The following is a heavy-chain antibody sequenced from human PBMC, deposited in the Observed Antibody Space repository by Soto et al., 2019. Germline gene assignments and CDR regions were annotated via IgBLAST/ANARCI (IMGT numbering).Heavy chain of an antibody. D-gene: IGHD3-22*01. J-gene: IGHJ3*02. CDR1: GDSVSSNSAA. Sequence: SQTLSLTCAISGDSVSSNSAAWNWIRQSPSRGLEWLGRTYYRSKWYNDYAVSVKSRITINPDTSKNQFSLQLNSVTPEDTAVYYCARGDPPEYYDSSGSWDGFDIWGQGTMVTVSS. V-gene: IGHV6-1*01. CDR2: TYYRSKWYN. CDR3: ARGDPPEYYDSSGSWDGFDI.